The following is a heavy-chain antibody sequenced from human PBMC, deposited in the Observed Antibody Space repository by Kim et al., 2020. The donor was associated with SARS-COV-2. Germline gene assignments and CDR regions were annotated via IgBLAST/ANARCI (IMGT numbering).Heavy chain of an antibody. Sequence: SETLSLTCTVSGYSISSGYYWVWIRQPPGKGLEWTGSIFHSGTSYYNPSLNSRVAISVDTSKNQFSLMLSSVTAADTAVYFCARDLYYYGSGSYYTSYYG. CDR1: GYSISSGYY. J-gene: IGHJ6*01. CDR3: ARDLYYYGSGSYYTSYYG. D-gene: IGHD3-10*01. CDR2: IFHSGTS. V-gene: IGHV4-38-2*02.